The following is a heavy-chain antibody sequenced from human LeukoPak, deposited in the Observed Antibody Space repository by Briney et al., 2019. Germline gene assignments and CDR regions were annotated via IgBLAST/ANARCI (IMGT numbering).Heavy chain of an antibody. CDR2: IRYDGSNK. J-gene: IGHJ6*03. Sequence: GGSLRLPCAASGFTFSSYGMHWVRQAPGKGLEWVAYIRYDGSNKYYEDSMKGRFTISRDNSKNMLYLQMNSLRAEDTAVYYCAKETGGTYYYYYYMDVWGKGTTVTISS. V-gene: IGHV3-30*02. D-gene: IGHD1-1*01. CDR1: GFTFSSYG. CDR3: AKETGGTYYYYYYMDV.